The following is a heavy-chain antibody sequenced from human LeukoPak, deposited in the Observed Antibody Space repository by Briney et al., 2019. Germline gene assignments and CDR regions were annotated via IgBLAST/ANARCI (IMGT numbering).Heavy chain of an antibody. V-gene: IGHV2-5*02. J-gene: IGHJ5*02. D-gene: IGHD4-17*01. Sequence: SGPTLVKPTETLTLTCSLSGLSLSTNGVGVGWIRQPPGKALEWLALIYWDGDKRYSPSLKSRLTITMDTSKYHVFLTMANMDPVDTATYFCALRPHGDYATYNWFDPWGQGTLVIVSS. CDR3: ALRPHGDYATYNWFDP. CDR1: GLSLSTNGVG. CDR2: IYWDGDK.